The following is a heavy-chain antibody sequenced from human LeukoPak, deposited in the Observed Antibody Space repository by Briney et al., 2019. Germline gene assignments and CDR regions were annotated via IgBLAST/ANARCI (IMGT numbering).Heavy chain of an antibody. CDR3: ARVFAEGSGRSTKREYAFDI. D-gene: IGHD3-10*01. V-gene: IGHV4-59*01. Sequence: SETLSLTCTVSGGSISSYYWSWIRQPPGKGLEWIGYIYYSGSTNYNPSLKSRVTISVDTSKNQFSLKLSSVTAADTAVYYCARVFAEGSGRSTKREYAFDIWGQGTMVTVSS. CDR2: IYYSGST. J-gene: IGHJ3*02. CDR1: GGSISSYY.